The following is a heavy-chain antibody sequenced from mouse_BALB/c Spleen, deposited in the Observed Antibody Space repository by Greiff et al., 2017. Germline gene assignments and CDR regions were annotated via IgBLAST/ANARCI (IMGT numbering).Heavy chain of an antibody. D-gene: IGHD1-1*01. CDR1: GYTFTSYW. Sequence: VHLVESGAELVRPGASVKLSCKASGYTFTSYWMNWVKQRPEQGLEWIGRIDPYDSETHYNQKFKDKAILTVDKSSSTAYMQLSSLTSEDSAVYYCARSTTVVPMDYWGQGTSVTVSS. CDR3: ARSTTVVPMDY. J-gene: IGHJ4*01. V-gene: IGHV1-52*01. CDR2: IDPYDSET.